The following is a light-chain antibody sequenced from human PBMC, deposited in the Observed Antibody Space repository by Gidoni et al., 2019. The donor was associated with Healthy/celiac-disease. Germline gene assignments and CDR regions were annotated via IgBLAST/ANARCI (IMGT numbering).Light chain of an antibody. J-gene: IGKJ2*04. CDR3: QQYDSTPCS. CDR2: WAS. Sequence: DIVITQSPDSLALSLGERATINCKSSQSVLYSSNNKNYLAWYQQKPGQPPKLLIYWASTREAGVPDRFSGSGSGTECTLTISSLQAEDVAVYYCQQYDSTPCSFGQGTKLEIK. CDR1: QSVLYSSNNKNY. V-gene: IGKV4-1*01.